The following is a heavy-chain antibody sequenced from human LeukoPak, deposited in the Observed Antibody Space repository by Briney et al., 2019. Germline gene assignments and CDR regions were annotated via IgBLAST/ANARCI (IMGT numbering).Heavy chain of an antibody. CDR3: ATDQRYTFDY. Sequence: GGSLRLSCATSGFSFTDYPMNWVRQAPGKGLEWISNIRTTAEGAKYAYYADSVKGRVTISRDDGKNTLYLHMNSLRDDDTAVYYCATDQRYTFDYWGQGILVTVSS. V-gene: IGHV3-48*02. CDR2: IRTTAEGAKYA. D-gene: IGHD3-9*01. CDR1: GFSFTDYP. J-gene: IGHJ4*02.